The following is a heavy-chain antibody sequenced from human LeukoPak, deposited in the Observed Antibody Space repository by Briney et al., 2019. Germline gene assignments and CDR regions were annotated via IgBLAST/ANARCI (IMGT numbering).Heavy chain of an antibody. CDR2: IYHSGST. CDR1: GGSISSSNW. CDR3: ARAWGNGDGWFRMDV. Sequence: SETLSLTCAVSGGSISSSNWWSWVRQPPGKGLEWIGEIYHSGSTNYNPSLKSRVTISVDKSKNQFSLKLSSVTAADTAVYYCARAWGNGDGWFRMDVWGKGTTVTVSS. D-gene: IGHD6-19*01. V-gene: IGHV4-4*02. J-gene: IGHJ6*04.